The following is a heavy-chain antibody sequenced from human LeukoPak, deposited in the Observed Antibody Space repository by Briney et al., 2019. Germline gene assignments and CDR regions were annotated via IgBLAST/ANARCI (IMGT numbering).Heavy chain of an antibody. V-gene: IGHV3-7*01. Sequence: GGSLRLSCAASGFTLSTFWLSWVRQAPGKGLEWVATIKQDGGEKYYVDSVKGRFTISRDNAKNSLYLEMNTLGAEDTAVHYCARLIVGATDYWGQGTLVTVSP. CDR1: GFTLSTFW. CDR3: ARLIVGATDY. CDR2: IKQDGGEK. D-gene: IGHD1-26*01. J-gene: IGHJ4*02.